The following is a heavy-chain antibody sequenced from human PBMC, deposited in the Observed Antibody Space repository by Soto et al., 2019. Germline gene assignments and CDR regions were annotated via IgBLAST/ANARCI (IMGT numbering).Heavy chain of an antibody. V-gene: IGHV4-34*01. CDR2: INHSGST. CDR3: ARAPSTVVPAPDY. J-gene: IGHJ4*02. Sequence: QVQLQQWGAGLLKPSETLSLTCAVYGGSFSGYYWSWIRQPPGKGLEWIGEINHSGSTNYNPSLKGRVTISVDTSKNQFSLKLSSVTAADTAVYYCARAPSTVVPAPDYWGQGTLVTVSS. D-gene: IGHD2-2*01. CDR1: GGSFSGYY.